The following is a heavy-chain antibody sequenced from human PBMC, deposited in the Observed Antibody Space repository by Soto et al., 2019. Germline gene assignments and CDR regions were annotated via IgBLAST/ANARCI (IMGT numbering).Heavy chain of an antibody. V-gene: IGHV1-24*01. D-gene: IGHD3-9*01. CDR2: FDPEDGET. J-gene: IGHJ6*02. CDR1: GYTLTELS. Sequence: ASAKVSCKVSGYTLTELSMHWVRQAPGKGLERMGGFDPEDGETIYAQKFQGRVTMTEDTSTDTAYMELSSLRSEDTAVYYCEIHRYDILTGYFYYYYGMDVWGQGTTVTVSS. CDR3: EIHRYDILTGYFYYYYGMDV.